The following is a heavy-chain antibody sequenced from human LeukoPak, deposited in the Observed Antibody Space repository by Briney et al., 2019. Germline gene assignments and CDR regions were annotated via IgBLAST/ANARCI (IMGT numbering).Heavy chain of an antibody. D-gene: IGHD6-13*01. V-gene: IGHV3-23*01. CDR1: GFTFSSYA. CDR2: ISGSGGST. CDR3: ASPPKRPGIAAVGYYFDY. J-gene: IGHJ4*02. Sequence: GGSLRLSCAASGFTFSSYAMSWVRQAPGKGLEWVSAISGSGGSTYYADSVKGRFTISRDNSKNTLYLQMNSLRAEDTAVYYCASPPKRPGIAAVGYYFDYWGQGTLVTVSS.